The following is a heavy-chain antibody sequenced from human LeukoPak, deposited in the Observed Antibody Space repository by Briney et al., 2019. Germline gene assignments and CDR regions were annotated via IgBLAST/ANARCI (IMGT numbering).Heavy chain of an antibody. Sequence: SVKVSCKASGYTFTGYYMHWVRQAPGQGLEWMGWINPNSGGTNYAQKFQGRVTMTRDTSINTAYMELSRLRSDDTAVYYCAREDIVVVPAATEYNWFDPWGQGTLVTVSS. D-gene: IGHD2-2*01. V-gene: IGHV1-2*02. CDR2: INPNSGGT. CDR3: AREDIVVVPAATEYNWFDP. J-gene: IGHJ5*02. CDR1: GYTFTGYY.